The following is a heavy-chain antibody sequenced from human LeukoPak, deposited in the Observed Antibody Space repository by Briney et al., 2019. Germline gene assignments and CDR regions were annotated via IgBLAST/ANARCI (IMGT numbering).Heavy chain of an antibody. CDR3: ARDYDWAFDF. CDR1: GFPFGSYV. CDR2: INHNAEAI. J-gene: IGHJ4*02. D-gene: IGHD3-9*01. V-gene: IGHV3-48*02. Sequence: GGSLRLSCAASGFPFGSYVMSWVRQAPGKGLGWIAYINHNAEAIYYPDFVKGRFIISRDNAKKSLFLQMNDLRDEDTAVYYCARDYDWAFDFWGQGTRVTVSS.